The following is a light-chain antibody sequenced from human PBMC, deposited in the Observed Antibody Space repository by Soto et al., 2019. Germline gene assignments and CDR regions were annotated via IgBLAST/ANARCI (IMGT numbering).Light chain of an antibody. J-gene: IGLJ1*01. CDR2: EVS. Sequence: LTQPPSASGSPGQSVTISCTGTSSDVGGYNYVSWYQQHPGKAPKLMIYEVSKRPSGVPDRFSGSKSGNTASLTVSGLQAEDEADYYCSSYAGSDYVFGTGTKVTVL. CDR3: SSYAGSDYV. V-gene: IGLV2-8*01. CDR1: SSDVGGYNY.